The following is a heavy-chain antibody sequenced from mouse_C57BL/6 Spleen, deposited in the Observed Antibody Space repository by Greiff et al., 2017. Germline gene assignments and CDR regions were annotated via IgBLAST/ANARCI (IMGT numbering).Heavy chain of an antibody. CDR3: TALWSADY. CDR2: IRLKSDNYAT. D-gene: IGHD1-1*02. V-gene: IGHV6-3*01. J-gene: IGHJ2*01. CDR1: GFTFSNYW. Sequence: EVKLEEPGGGLVQPGGSMKLSCVASGFTFSNYWMNWVRQSPEKGLEWVAQIRLKSDNYATYYAESVKGRFTISRDDSKSSVYLQMNNLRAEDTGIYYCTALWSADYWGQGTTLTVSS.